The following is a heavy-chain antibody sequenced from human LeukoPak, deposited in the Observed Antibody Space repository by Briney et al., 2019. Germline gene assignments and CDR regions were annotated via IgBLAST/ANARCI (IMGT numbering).Heavy chain of an antibody. CDR3: ARGTYYYDSSGYYYDLDP. CDR2: IYYSGST. CDR1: GGSISSYY. V-gene: IGHV4-59*01. J-gene: IGHJ5*02. Sequence: SETLSLTCTVSGGSISSYYWSWIRQPPGKGLEWSGYIYYSGSTNYNPSLKSRVTISVDTSKNQFSLKLSSVTAADTAVYYCARGTYYYDSSGYYYDLDPWGQGTLVTVSS. D-gene: IGHD3-22*01.